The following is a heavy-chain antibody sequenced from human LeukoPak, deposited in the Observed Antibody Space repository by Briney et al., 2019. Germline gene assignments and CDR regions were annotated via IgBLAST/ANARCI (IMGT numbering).Heavy chain of an antibody. CDR2: ISTSGST. CDR3: AREGDDY. D-gene: IGHD1-26*01. J-gene: IGHJ4*02. Sequence: PSETLSLTCTVSGVSISSYYWSWIRLPAGKGLEWIGRISTSGSTNYNPSLKSRVTVSVDTSKNQFSLKLSSVTAADTAVYYCAREGDDYWGQGTLVTVSS. CDR1: GVSISSYY. V-gene: IGHV4-4*07.